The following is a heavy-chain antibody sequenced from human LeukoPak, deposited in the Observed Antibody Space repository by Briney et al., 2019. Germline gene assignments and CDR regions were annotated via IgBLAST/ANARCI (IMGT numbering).Heavy chain of an antibody. D-gene: IGHD3-16*01. CDR2: ISYDGSNK. V-gene: IGHV3-30*18. CDR3: AKDLRDSWGLSTNWFDP. Sequence: PGGSLRLSCAASGFTFSSYGMHWVRQAPGKGLEWVAVISYDGSNKYYADSVKGRFTISRDNSKNTLYLQMNSLRAEDTAVYYCAKDLRDSWGLSTNWFDPWGQGTLVTVSS. CDR1: GFTFSSYG. J-gene: IGHJ5*02.